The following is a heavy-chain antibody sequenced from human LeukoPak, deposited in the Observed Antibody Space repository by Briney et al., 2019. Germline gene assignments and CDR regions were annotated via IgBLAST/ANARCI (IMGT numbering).Heavy chain of an antibody. J-gene: IGHJ4*02. Sequence: PGGSLRLSCAASGFAFSSYGMHWVRQAPGKGLEWVSSISSSSSYIYYADSVKGRFTISRDNAKNSLYLQMNSLRAEDTAVYYCASSSYDYVWGSYRVVYFDYWGQGTLVTVSS. V-gene: IGHV3-21*01. CDR3: ASSSYDYVWGSYRVVYFDY. CDR1: GFAFSSYG. CDR2: ISSSSSYI. D-gene: IGHD3-16*02.